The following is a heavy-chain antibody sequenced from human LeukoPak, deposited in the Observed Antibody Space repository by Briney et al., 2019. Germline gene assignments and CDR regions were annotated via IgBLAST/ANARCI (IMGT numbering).Heavy chain of an antibody. Sequence: SETLSLTCAVYGGSFSGYYWSWIRQPPGKGLEWIGEINHSGSTNYNPSLKSRVTISVDTSKNQFSLKLSSVTAADTAVYYCARGGPRGYNWFDPWGQGTLVTVSS. CDR3: ARGGPRGYNWFDP. J-gene: IGHJ5*02. CDR2: INHSGST. V-gene: IGHV4-34*01. CDR1: GGSFSGYY.